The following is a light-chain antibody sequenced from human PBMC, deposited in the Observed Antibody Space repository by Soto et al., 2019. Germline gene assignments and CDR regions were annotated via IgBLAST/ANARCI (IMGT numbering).Light chain of an antibody. Sequence: EVVLTQFPAILSLSPGESATLSCRASQSVSYYLAWYQQKPGQAPRLLIYDVSKRATGIPARFSGSGSGTDFTLTISSLEPEDFAVYYCQHRSDWPALIFGGGTKVEI. CDR3: QHRSDWPALI. CDR2: DVS. J-gene: IGKJ4*01. V-gene: IGKV3-11*01. CDR1: QSVSYY.